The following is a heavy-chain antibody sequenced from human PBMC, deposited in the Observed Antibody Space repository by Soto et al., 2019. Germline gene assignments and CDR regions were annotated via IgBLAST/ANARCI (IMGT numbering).Heavy chain of an antibody. Sequence: EVQLVESRGGLVQPGGSLRLSCAASGFTFSIYWMHWVRQAPGKGPVWVSRIDNAGSSARYADSVKGRFTISRDNAKKTVYLQMNSLRAEDTAVYSCTRVGGSVSGMDVWGQGTTVTVSS. CDR1: GFTFSIYW. D-gene: IGHD3-16*01. J-gene: IGHJ6*02. CDR2: IDNAGSSA. V-gene: IGHV3-74*01. CDR3: TRVGGSVSGMDV.